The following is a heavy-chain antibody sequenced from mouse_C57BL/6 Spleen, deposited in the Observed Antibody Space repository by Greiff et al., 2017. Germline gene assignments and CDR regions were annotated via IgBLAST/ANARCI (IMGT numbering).Heavy chain of an antibody. Sequence: VQLQQSGAELARPGASVKLSCKASGYTFTSYGISWVKQRTGQGLEWIGEIYPRSGNTYYNEKFKGKATLTADKSSSTAYMELRSLTSEDSAVYFCARDAVGDGDVYWYFGVWGTGTTVTVSS. V-gene: IGHV1-81*01. D-gene: IGHD2-13*01. CDR2: IYPRSGNT. CDR3: ARDAVGDGDVYWYFGV. CDR1: GYTFTSYG. J-gene: IGHJ1*03.